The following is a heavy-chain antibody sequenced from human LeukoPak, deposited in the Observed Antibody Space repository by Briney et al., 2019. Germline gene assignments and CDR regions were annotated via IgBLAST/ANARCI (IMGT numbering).Heavy chain of an antibody. CDR1: GYSFTNYW. D-gene: IGHD2-15*01. J-gene: IGHJ4*02. Sequence: KNGESLKISCKGSGYSFTNYWIGWVRQMPGKGLEWRGIIYPGDSDTRYSPSFEGPVTISADKSLSTAYLQWSSLTASDTAMYYCARHNGAVVAATYCDYWGQGTLVTVSS. CDR2: IYPGDSDT. V-gene: IGHV5-51*01. CDR3: ARHNGAVVAATYCDY.